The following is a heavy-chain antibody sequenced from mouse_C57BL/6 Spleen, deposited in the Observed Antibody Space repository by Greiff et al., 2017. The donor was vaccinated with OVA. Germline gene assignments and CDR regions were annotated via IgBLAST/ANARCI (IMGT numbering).Heavy chain of an antibody. D-gene: IGHD2-2*01. V-gene: IGHV1-82*01. CDR1: GYAFSSSW. CDR3: AMVTFDY. Sequence: VQLQESGPELVKPGASVKISCKASGYAFSSSWMNWVRQRPGKGLEWIGRIYPGDGDTNYNGKFKGKATLTADKSSSTAYMQRSSLTSEDSAVYFCAMVTFDYWGQGTTLTVSA. CDR2: IYPGDGDT. J-gene: IGHJ2*01.